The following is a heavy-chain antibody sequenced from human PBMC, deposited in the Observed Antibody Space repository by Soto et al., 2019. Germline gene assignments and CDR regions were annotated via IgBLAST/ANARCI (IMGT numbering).Heavy chain of an antibody. CDR2: INPNSGGT. Sequence: ASVKVSCKASGYTFTGCYMHWVRQAPGQGLEWMGWINPNSGGTNYAQKFQGWVTMTRDTSISTAYMELSRLRSDDTAVYYCARSRITIFGVVSSRYYGMDVWGQGTTVTVSS. CDR3: ARSRITIFGVVSSRYYGMDV. J-gene: IGHJ6*02. V-gene: IGHV1-2*04. D-gene: IGHD3-3*01. CDR1: GYTFTGCY.